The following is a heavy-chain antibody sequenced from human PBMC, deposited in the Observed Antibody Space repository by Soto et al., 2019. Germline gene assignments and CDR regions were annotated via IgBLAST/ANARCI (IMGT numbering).Heavy chain of an antibody. J-gene: IGHJ4*02. V-gene: IGHV3-23*01. D-gene: IGHD3-16*01. Sequence: GGSLRLSCAASGFTFSSYAMSWVRQAPGKGLEWVSAISGSGGSTYYADSVKGRFTISRDNSKNKLYLQMNSLRAKDTAVYYCANRGGRSFGYWGQGTLVTVSS. CDR1: GFTFSSYA. CDR3: ANRGGRSFGY. CDR2: ISGSGGST.